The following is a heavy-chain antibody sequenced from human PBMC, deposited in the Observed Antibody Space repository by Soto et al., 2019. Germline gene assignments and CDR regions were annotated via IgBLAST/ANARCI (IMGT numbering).Heavy chain of an antibody. CDR2: ISADNDNG. J-gene: IGHJ4*02. CDR3: ARDAWQQSPGDL. D-gene: IGHD2-21*01. V-gene: IGHV1-18*01. Sequence: ASVKVSCKASGYTFVSHGISWVRQAPGQVFEWVGWISADNDNGNSAQKFQDRVTMTIETSTNTAYMELRSLTSDDTALYYCARDAWQQSPGDLWGQGTLVTVSS. CDR1: GYTFVSHG.